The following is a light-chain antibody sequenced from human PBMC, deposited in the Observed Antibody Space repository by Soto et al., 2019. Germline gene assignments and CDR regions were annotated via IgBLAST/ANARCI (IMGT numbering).Light chain of an antibody. CDR1: KLGHTY. V-gene: IGLV3-1*01. Sequence: SYELTQSPSVSVSPGQTAILTCSGDKLGHTYASWYQQRPGQSPVLIIYQDSKRPSGIPERFSGSNSGTVATLTISGTQAVDEADYYCQAWASVSVVFGGGTKLTV. CDR3: QAWASVSVV. J-gene: IGLJ2*01. CDR2: QDS.